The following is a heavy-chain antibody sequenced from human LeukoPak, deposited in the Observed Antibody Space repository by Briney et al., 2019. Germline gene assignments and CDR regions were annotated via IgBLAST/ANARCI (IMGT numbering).Heavy chain of an antibody. CDR1: GYTFTRYG. CDR2: ISAYNGNT. D-gene: IGHD3-22*01. V-gene: IGHV1-18*01. J-gene: IGHJ1*01. CDR3: ARPTYDSSDYEYFQH. Sequence: ASVKISCKASGYTFTRYGISWVRKAPGQGLEWMGWISAYNGNTNYAQKLQGRVTMTTDTSTSTAYMELSRLRSDDTAVYYCARPTYDSSDYEYFQHWGQGTLVTVSS.